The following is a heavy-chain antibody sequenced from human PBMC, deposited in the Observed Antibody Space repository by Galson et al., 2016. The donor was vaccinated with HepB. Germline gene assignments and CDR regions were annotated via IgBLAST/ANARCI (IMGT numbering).Heavy chain of an antibody. CDR3: TRDPDTSSKVDV. D-gene: IGHD5-18*01. CDR1: GFTFSAHY. CDR2: IDSSGRPL. J-gene: IGHJ6*02. V-gene: IGHV3-11*01. Sequence: SLRLSCAASGFTFSAHYMSWIRQAPGKGLEWISYIDSSGRPLYYADSVKGRFTISRDNVRNTLYLGMNGLRDEDTAIYYCTRDPDTSSKVDVWGRGTTVIVSS.